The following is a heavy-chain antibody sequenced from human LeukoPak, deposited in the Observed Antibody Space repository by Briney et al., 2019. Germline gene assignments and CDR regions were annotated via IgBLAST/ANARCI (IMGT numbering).Heavy chain of an antibody. CDR3: ASFYGDFDY. J-gene: IGHJ4*02. CDR1: GFTFSSYE. Sequence: GGSLRLSCAASGFTFSSYEMNWVRQAPGKGLECVSYISSSGSTIYYADSVKGRFTISRDNAKNSLYLQMNSLRAEDTAVYYCASFYGDFDYWGQGTLVTVSS. CDR2: ISSSGSTI. D-gene: IGHD4-17*01. V-gene: IGHV3-48*03.